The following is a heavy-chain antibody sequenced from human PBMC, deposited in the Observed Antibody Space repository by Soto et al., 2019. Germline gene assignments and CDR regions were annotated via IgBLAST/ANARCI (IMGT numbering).Heavy chain of an antibody. V-gene: IGHV3-15*01. Sequence: PGGSLRLACVASGLTFINAWMSWVRQVPGKGLEWVGRIKNRFDGGTADYAAPVRGRFTITRDDSKNTLFLQMNSLEVEDTAIYYCTTDPGDYQDFWGQGTLVTVSS. CDR2: IKNRFDGGTA. J-gene: IGHJ4*02. CDR3: TTDPGDYQDF. CDR1: GLTFINAW. D-gene: IGHD4-17*01.